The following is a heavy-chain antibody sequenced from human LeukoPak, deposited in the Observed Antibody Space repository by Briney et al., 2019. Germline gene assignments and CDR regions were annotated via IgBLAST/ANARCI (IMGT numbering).Heavy chain of an antibody. CDR2: INHSGST. CDR3: ARCTAQFLTGSIDY. CDR1: GGSFSGYY. D-gene: IGHD3-9*01. J-gene: IGHJ4*02. Sequence: PSETLSLTCAVYGGSFSGYYWSWIRQPPGKGLEWIGEINHSGSTNYNPSLKSRVTISVDTSKNQFSLKLSSVTAADTAVYYCARCTAQFLTGSIDYWGQGTLVTVSS. V-gene: IGHV4-34*01.